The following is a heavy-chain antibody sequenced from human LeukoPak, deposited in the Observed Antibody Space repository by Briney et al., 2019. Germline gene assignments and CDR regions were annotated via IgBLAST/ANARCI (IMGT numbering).Heavy chain of an antibody. CDR1: GGSFSGYY. D-gene: IGHD3-22*01. J-gene: IGHJ4*02. Sequence: SETLSLTCAVYGGSFSGYYWSWIRQPPGKGLEWIGEINHSGSTNYNPSLKSRVTISVETSKNQFSLKLSSVTAADTAVYYCASRPYYYDSSGYYLDYWGQGTLVTVSS. CDR3: ASRPYYYDSSGYYLDY. V-gene: IGHV4-34*01. CDR2: INHSGST.